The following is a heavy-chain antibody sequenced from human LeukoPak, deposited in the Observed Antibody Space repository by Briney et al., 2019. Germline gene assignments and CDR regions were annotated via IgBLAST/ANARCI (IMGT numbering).Heavy chain of an antibody. Sequence: PSGTLSLTCTVSGGSLSSSSDYWGWVRQSPGKGLQWIGTIYYTGRANYSPSLQSRLTMSVDRSKNQFSLTLGSLSAADTAVYYCARARWDDGFDIWGQGTMVIVSS. J-gene: IGHJ3*02. V-gene: IGHV4-39*07. CDR2: IYYTGRA. D-gene: IGHD1-26*01. CDR1: GGSLSSSSDY. CDR3: ARARWDDGFDI.